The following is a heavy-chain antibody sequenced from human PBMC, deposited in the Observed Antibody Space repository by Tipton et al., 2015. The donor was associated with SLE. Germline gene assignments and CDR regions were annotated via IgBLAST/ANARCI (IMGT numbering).Heavy chain of an antibody. Sequence: SLRLSCEASGFNFNDYFMSWIRQAPGKGLEWVSSINSLSNTIHYADSVKGRFTISRDNTKKSVYLQINSLRADDTAVYYCARDRGWELDYFDHWGQGTLVTVSS. D-gene: IGHD1-26*01. J-gene: IGHJ4*02. CDR2: INSLSNTI. CDR3: ARDRGWELDYFDH. V-gene: IGHV3-11*01. CDR1: GFNFNDYF.